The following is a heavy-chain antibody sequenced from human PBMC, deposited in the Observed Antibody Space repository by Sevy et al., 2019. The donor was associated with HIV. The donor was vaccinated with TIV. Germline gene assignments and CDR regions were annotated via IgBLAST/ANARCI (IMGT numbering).Heavy chain of an antibody. CDR3: AGAAIDTGDFEY. D-gene: IGHD6-13*01. CDR1: GGSISSYY. Sequence: SETLSLTCTVSGGSISSYYWSWIRQPSGKGLEWIGRIYTSGNTHYNPSLKSRVTMSVDTSKNQFSLNLSYVTAADTAGYYCAGAAIDTGDFEYWGQGTLVTVSS. J-gene: IGHJ4*02. CDR2: IYTSGNT. V-gene: IGHV4-4*07.